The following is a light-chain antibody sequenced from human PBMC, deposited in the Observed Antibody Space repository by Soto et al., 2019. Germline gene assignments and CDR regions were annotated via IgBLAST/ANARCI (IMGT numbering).Light chain of an antibody. J-gene: IGKJ1*01. V-gene: IGKV1-6*01. CDR3: LQDYNYPWT. CDR1: QGIRDA. CDR2: AAS. Sequence: AIQMTQSPSSLSASVGDRVTITCRASQGIRDALAWYQQTPGKAPKLLIFAASNLQSGVPSRFSGSGSGTDFTHTISSLQPEDFATYYCLQDYNYPWTFGQGTKVEIK.